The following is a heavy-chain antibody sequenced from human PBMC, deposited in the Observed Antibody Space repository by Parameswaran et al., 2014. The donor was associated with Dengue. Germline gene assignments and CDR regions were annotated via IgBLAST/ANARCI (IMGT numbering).Heavy chain of an antibody. V-gene: IGHV3-21*01. J-gene: IGHJ3*02. D-gene: IGHD6-19*01. CDR2: ISSSSSYI. CDR3: ARVGGWPGHDAFDI. Sequence: WIRQPPGKGLEWVSSISSSSSYIYYADSVKGRFTISRDNAKNSLYLQMNSLRAEDTAVYYCARVGGWPGHDAFDIWGQGTMVTVSS.